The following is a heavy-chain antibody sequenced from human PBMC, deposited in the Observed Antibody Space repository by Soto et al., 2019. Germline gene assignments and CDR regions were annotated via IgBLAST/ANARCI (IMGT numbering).Heavy chain of an antibody. Sequence: SETLSLTCTVSGGSISSYYWSWIRQPAGKGLEWIGRIYTSGSTNYNPSLKSRVTMSVDTSKDQFSLKLSSVTAADTAVYYCARVGKLELQGGAFDIPGQGTRVTVS. CDR1: GGSISSYY. CDR3: ARVGKLELQGGAFDI. D-gene: IGHD1-7*01. J-gene: IGHJ3*02. CDR2: IYTSGST. V-gene: IGHV4-4*07.